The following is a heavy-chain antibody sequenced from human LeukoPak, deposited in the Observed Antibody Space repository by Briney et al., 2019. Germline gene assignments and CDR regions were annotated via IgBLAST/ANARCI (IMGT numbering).Heavy chain of an antibody. D-gene: IGHD6-6*01. V-gene: IGHV1-18*01. CDR2: RSIYNGNT. Sequence: AGPVKASCKASGYDFINYGISWVRPAPGQGLEWMGWRSIYNGNTDYKLQGRVTMTTDTSTSTAYMEVRSLRSDDTAVYYCARGGPFPSGSSSREYYLDYWGQGTLVTVSS. J-gene: IGHJ4*02. CDR1: GYDFINYG. CDR3: ARGGPFPSGSSSREYYLDY.